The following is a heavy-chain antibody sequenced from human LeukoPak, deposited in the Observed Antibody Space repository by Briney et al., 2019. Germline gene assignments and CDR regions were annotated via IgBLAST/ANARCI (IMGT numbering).Heavy chain of an antibody. V-gene: IGHV3-43*02. CDR2: ISGDGGNT. J-gene: IGHJ4*02. CDR1: GFTFDDYA. CDR3: ALFGESTDYYFHY. D-gene: IGHD3-10*02. Sequence: GGSLRLSCAASGFTFDDYAMHWVRQAPGKGLEWVSLISGDGGNTHYAGSVKGRFTISRDNSKNSLYLQMNSLRTEDTALYYCALFGESTDYYFHYWGQGTLITVSS.